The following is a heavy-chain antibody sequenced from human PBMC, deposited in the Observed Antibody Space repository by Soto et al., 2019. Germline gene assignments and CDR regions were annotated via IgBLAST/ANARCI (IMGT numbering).Heavy chain of an antibody. CDR1: GFTFSTYN. CDR2: INGRGNYI. Sequence: EVLLVESGGGLVKPGGSLRLSCAASGFTFSTYNMNWVRQAPGKGLEWVSSINGRGNYIYYTDAVKGRFTISRDNAKTSLYLHMNSLRAEDTAVYYCAREDGIVGATSAFDYRGQGTLVTLSS. D-gene: IGHD1-26*01. CDR3: AREDGIVGATSAFDY. V-gene: IGHV3-21*01. J-gene: IGHJ4*02.